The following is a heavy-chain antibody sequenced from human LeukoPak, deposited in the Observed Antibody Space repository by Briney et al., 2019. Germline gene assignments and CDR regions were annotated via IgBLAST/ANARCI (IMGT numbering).Heavy chain of an antibody. CDR1: GGSFSSGGYS. J-gene: IGHJ3*02. D-gene: IGHD4-17*01. CDR2: INHSGST. CDR3: ARPDYGDYSDAFDI. Sequence: PSETLSLTCAVSGGSFSSGGYSWSWIRQPPGKGLEWIGYINHSGSTNYNPSLKSRVTISVDTSKNQFSLRRSSVAAADAAVYYCARPDYGDYSDAFDIWGQGTMVTASS. V-gene: IGHV4-30-2*01.